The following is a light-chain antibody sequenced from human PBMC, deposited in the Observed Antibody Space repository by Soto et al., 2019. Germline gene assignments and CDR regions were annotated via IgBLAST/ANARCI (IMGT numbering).Light chain of an antibody. V-gene: IGKV3-15*01. CDR1: QSVSSK. J-gene: IGKJ1*01. Sequence: EIVMTQSPATLSVSPGERAPLSCRASQSVSSKLAWYQQKPGQAPRLLIYGASTRATGIPARFSGSGSGTEFTLTITSLQSEDFAVYYCQQYGSSPTFGQGTKVDIK. CDR3: QQYGSSPT. CDR2: GAS.